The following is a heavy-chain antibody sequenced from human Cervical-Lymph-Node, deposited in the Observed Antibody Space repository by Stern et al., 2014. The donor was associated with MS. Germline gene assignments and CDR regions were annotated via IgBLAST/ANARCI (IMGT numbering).Heavy chain of an antibody. CDR3: ARTRRSSAEFDP. V-gene: IGHV4-31*03. Sequence: VQLQESGPGLVKPSQTLSLTCTVSGVSISSGAYYWSWIRQHPGKGLEWIGYIYFIGSGYYNPSLERRVTISRDTSKNQFSLKLTSVTAADTAVYYCARTRRSSAEFDPWGQGTLVTVSS. CDR2: IYFIGSG. J-gene: IGHJ5*02. D-gene: IGHD2-15*01. CDR1: GVSISSGAYY.